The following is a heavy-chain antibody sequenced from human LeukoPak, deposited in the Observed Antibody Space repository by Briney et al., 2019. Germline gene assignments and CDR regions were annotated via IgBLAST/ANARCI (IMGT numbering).Heavy chain of an antibody. D-gene: IGHD5-18*01. Sequence: ASVKLSCKASGYTFTSYDINWIRQPHAPGLELKGWMNRNSGNTGYAQKFQGRVTMTRNTSISTAYMELSRLRSEDTAVYYCARALNRGYSYGLLYYWGQGSLVTVS. CDR2: MNRNSGNT. CDR3: ARALNRGYSYGLLYY. J-gene: IGHJ4*02. CDR1: GYTFTSYD. V-gene: IGHV1-8*01.